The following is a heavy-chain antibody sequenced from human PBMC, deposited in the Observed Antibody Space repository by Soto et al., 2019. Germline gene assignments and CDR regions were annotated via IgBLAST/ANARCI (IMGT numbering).Heavy chain of an antibody. Sequence: QVQLVESGGGVVQPGRSLRLSCAASGFTSSSYAMYWVRQAPGKGLEWVAVISYDGSNKYYADSVKGRFTISRDNSKNTLYLQMNSLRAEDTAVYYCARAGCDGGSCYTLVGLRYGMDVWGQGTTVTVSS. J-gene: IGHJ6*02. D-gene: IGHD2-15*01. CDR2: ISYDGSNK. V-gene: IGHV3-30-3*01. CDR1: GFTSSSYA. CDR3: ARAGCDGGSCYTLVGLRYGMDV.